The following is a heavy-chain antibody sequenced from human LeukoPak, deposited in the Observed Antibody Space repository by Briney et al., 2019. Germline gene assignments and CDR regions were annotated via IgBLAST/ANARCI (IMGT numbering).Heavy chain of an antibody. J-gene: IGHJ4*02. D-gene: IGHD2/OR15-2a*01. Sequence: SETLSLTCTVSGYSISSTSYYWGWIRQPPRKGLEWIGSIYYSGRTYYNPSLKSRVTISVDTSKNQFSLKLNSVPAADTAVYYCARILYSNNIDYWGQGTLVTVSS. V-gene: IGHV4-39*07. CDR3: ARILYSNNIDY. CDR1: GYSISSTSYY. CDR2: IYYSGRT.